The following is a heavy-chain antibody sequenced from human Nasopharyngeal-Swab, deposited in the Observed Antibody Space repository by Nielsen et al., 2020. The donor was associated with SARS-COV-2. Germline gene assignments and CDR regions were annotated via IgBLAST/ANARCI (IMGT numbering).Heavy chain of an antibody. CDR1: GFTFSDYY. CDR3: ARDRASYDSSGYYRLTG. J-gene: IGHJ4*02. V-gene: IGHV3-11*04. CDR2: ISSSSSTI. Sequence: GESLKISCAASGFTFSDYYMSWIRQAPGKGLEWVSYISSSSSTIYYADSAKGRFTISRDNAKNSLYLQMNSLRAEDTAVYYCARDRASYDSSGYYRLTGWGQGTLVTVSS. D-gene: IGHD3-22*01.